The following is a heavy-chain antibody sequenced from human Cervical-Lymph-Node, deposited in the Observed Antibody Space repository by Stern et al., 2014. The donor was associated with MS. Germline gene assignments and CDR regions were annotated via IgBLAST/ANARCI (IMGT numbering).Heavy chain of an antibody. D-gene: IGHD3-10*01. CDR1: GGSFINNV. Sequence: QVQLVQSGAEVKKPGSSVQVSCQASGGSFINNVISWVRQAPGQGLELMGGTIPIFGTALYAQKFRGRVTITADESHRTAYMELSSLRSDDTAVYFCARAASTTSSYNFWGPGTLVTVSS. CDR3: ARAASTTSSYNF. V-gene: IGHV1-69*01. J-gene: IGHJ4*02. CDR2: TIPIFGTA.